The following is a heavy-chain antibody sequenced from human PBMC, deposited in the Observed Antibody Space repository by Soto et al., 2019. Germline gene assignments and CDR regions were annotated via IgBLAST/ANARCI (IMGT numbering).Heavy chain of an antibody. D-gene: IGHD3-22*01. CDR1: GDSIITFY. J-gene: IGHJ4*02. V-gene: IGHV4-59*01. CDR2: VYYTGST. CDR3: ARGRTVRNYADDSSDYFYFFDY. Sequence: SETLSLTCTVSGDSIITFYWGWMRQSPGKELEWIGYVYYTGSTNYNPSLKSRVTISVDRSKNQFSLKLTSANAADTAVYYCARGRTVRNYADDSSDYFYFFDYWGQGTQVTVSS.